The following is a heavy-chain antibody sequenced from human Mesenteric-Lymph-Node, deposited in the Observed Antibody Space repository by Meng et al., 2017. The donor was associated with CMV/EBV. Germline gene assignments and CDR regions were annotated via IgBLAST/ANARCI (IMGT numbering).Heavy chain of an antibody. CDR2: INHSGST. J-gene: IGHJ4*02. D-gene: IGHD7-27*01. CDR3: ARDPGD. V-gene: IGHV4-34*01. CDR1: GRSFSGSY. Sequence: SGTLSLTCAVFGRSFSGSYWSWIRQPPGKGLEWIGEINHSGSTNYNPSLKSRVTISVDTSKNQFSLKLSSVTAADTAVYYCARDPGDWGQGTLVTVSS.